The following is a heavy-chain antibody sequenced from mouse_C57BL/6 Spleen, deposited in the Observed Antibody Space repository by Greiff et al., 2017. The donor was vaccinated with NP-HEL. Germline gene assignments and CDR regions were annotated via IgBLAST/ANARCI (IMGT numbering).Heavy chain of an antibody. D-gene: IGHD2-3*01. J-gene: IGHJ2*01. V-gene: IGHV1-19*01. CDR2: INPYNGGT. Sequence: VQLKQSGPVLVKPGASVKMSCKASGYTFTDYYMNWVKQSHGKSLEWIGVINPYNGGTSYNQKFKGKATLTVDKSSSTAYMELNSLTSEDSAVYYCARYEDPFDYWGQGTTLTVSS. CDR3: ARYEDPFDY. CDR1: GYTFTDYY.